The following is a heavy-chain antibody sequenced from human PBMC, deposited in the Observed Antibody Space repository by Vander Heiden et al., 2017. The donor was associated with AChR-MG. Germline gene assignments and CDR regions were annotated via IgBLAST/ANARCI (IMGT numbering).Heavy chain of an antibody. J-gene: IGHJ3*02. CDR3: ARASNDQHMTTVI. D-gene: IGHD4-17*01. Sequence: EVQLVESGGGLVKPGGSLRLSCAASGFPSSSYSMNWVRQAPGKGLEWVSSISSSSSYIYYADSVKGRFTISRDNAKNSLYLQMNSLRAEDTAVYYCARASNDQHMTTVIWGQGTMVTVSS. V-gene: IGHV3-21*01. CDR2: ISSSSSYI. CDR1: GFPSSSYS.